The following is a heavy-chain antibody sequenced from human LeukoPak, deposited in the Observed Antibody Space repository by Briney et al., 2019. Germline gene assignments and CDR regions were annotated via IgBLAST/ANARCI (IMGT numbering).Heavy chain of an antibody. Sequence: GGSLRLSCAASGFSFDDYAMHWVRQAPGKGLEWVSLISWDGGSTYYADSVKGRFTISGDNSKNSLYLQMNSLRAEDTALYYCAKDTDYGDYYYGMNVWGKGTTVTVSS. J-gene: IGHJ6*04. CDR1: GFSFDDYA. CDR2: ISWDGGST. V-gene: IGHV3-43D*04. CDR3: AKDTDYGDYYYGMNV. D-gene: IGHD4-17*01.